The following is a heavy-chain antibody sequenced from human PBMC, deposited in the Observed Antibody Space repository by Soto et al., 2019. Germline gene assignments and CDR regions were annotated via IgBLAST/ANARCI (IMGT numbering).Heavy chain of an antibody. CDR2: IYPSNSNT. D-gene: IGHD6-13*01. CDR3: ARHGGSAAGTYYYDY. CDR1: GYSFTSYW. V-gene: IGHV5-51*01. Sequence: PGESLKISFKGFGYSFTSYWIGWLRQMPGKGLEWMGIIYPSNSNTRYSPSFQGQVTISADTSISTVYLKLSSLTAADTAVYYCARHGGSAAGTYYYDYWGQGTQVTVSS. J-gene: IGHJ4*02.